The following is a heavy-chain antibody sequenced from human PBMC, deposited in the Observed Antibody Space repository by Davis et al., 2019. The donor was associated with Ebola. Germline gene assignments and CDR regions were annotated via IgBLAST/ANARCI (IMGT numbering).Heavy chain of an antibody. V-gene: IGHV1-18*01. CDR2: ISAYNGNT. J-gene: IGHJ6*04. CDR3: AREWYYDIKGTHYYYGMDV. CDR1: GYTFTSYG. Sequence: AASVKVSCNASGYTFTSYGISWVRQAPGQGLEGMGWISAYNGNTNYAQKLQGRVTMTTDTSTSTAYMELMSLRSDDTAVYYCAREWYYDIKGTHYYYGMDVWGKGTTVTVSS. D-gene: IGHD3-9*01.